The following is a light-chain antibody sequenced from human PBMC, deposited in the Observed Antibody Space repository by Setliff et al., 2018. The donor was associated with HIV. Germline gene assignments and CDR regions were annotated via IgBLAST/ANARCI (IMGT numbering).Light chain of an antibody. Sequence: QSVLTQPPSVSGAPGQRVTISCAGTRSNLGAGSSVHWYQKLPGTAPRLLIFDNTNRPSGVPARFSGSKSGASASLVISRLQDEDEADYYCQSFDNTLNAVIFGGGTKVTV. V-gene: IGLV1-40*01. CDR1: RSNLGAGSS. J-gene: IGLJ2*01. CDR3: QSFDNTLNAVI. CDR2: DNT.